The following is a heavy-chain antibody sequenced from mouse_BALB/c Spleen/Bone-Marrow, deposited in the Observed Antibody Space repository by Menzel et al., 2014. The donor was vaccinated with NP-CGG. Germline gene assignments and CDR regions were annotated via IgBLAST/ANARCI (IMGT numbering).Heavy chain of an antibody. CDR2: ISSGGSYT. CDR1: GFTFSSYT. CDR3: TRDLYDGYYYYAMDY. J-gene: IGHJ4*01. D-gene: IGHD2-3*01. Sequence: EVKLMESGGGLVKPGGSLKLSCAASGFTFSSYTMSWVRQTPEKRLEWVATISSGGSYTYYPDSVKGRFTISRGNAKNTLYLQMSSLKSEDTAMYYCTRDLYDGYYYYAMDYWGQGTSVTVSS. V-gene: IGHV5-6-4*01.